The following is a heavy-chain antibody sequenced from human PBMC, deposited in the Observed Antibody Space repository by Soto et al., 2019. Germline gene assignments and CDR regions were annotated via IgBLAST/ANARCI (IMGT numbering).Heavy chain of an antibody. CDR1: GGSISSGGYY. V-gene: IGHV4-31*03. Sequence: PSETLSLTCTVSGGSISSGGYYWSWIRQHPGKGLEWIGYIYYSGSTYYNPSLKSRVTISVDTSKNQFSLKLSSVTAADTAVYYCARDWGRLQGTTHWFDPWGQGTLVTVSS. D-gene: IGHD3-16*01. CDR3: ARDWGRLQGTTHWFDP. J-gene: IGHJ5*02. CDR2: IYYSGST.